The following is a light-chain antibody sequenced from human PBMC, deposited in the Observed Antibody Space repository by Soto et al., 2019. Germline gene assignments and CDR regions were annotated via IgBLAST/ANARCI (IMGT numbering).Light chain of an antibody. CDR3: QQLLSYPIT. J-gene: IGKJ5*01. CDR2: AAS. Sequence: DIQLTQPPSFLYASVGDRVTITCRASQGIISYLAWYQQKPGKAPKLLIYAASTLQSGVPLRFSGSGSGTSFTLTISSLQPEDFATYYCQQLLSYPITFGQGTRLEIK. V-gene: IGKV1-9*01. CDR1: QGIISY.